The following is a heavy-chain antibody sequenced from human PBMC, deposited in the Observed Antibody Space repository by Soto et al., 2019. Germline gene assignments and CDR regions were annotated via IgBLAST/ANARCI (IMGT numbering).Heavy chain of an antibody. J-gene: IGHJ4*02. CDR2: IYYDGSNK. Sequence: QEQLVESGGGVVQPGTSLRLSCAASGFTFSSYGMHWVRQAPGKGLEWVSGIYYDGSNKFYADSVKGRFTISRDNSKNTVYLQMNSLRSEDTVVYYCARDDKDKYGDDRRGLVCWGQGTLVTVSS. CDR1: GFTFSSYG. CDR3: ARDDKDKYGDDRRGLVC. V-gene: IGHV3-33*01. D-gene: IGHD2-21*02.